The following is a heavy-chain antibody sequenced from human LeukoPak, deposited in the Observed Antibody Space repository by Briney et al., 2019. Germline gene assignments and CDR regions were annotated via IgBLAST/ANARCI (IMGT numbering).Heavy chain of an antibody. CDR2: IYTSGST. V-gene: IGHV4-61*02. Sequence: PSQTLSLTCTVSGGSISSGSYYWSWIRQPAGKGLEWIGRIYTSGSTNYNPSLKSRVTISIDTSKNQFSLKLSSVTAADTAVYYCARGKDYDILTGFPNWFDPWGQGTLVTVSS. J-gene: IGHJ5*02. D-gene: IGHD3-9*01. CDR3: ARGKDYDILTGFPNWFDP. CDR1: GGSISSGSYY.